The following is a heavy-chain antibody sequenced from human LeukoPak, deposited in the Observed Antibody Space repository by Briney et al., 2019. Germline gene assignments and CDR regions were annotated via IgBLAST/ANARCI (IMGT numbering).Heavy chain of an antibody. D-gene: IGHD2-2*01. CDR1: GFTFSSYA. CDR2: ISYDGSNK. V-gene: IGHV3-30*04. J-gene: IGHJ4*02. CDR3: ARDPHCGSTSCLSYFDY. Sequence: GRSLRLSCAASGFTFSSYAMHWVRQAPGKGLEWVAVISYDGSNKYYADSVKGRFTISRDNSKNTLFLQMNSLRAEDTAVYYCARDPHCGSTSCLSYFDYWGQGTLVTVSS.